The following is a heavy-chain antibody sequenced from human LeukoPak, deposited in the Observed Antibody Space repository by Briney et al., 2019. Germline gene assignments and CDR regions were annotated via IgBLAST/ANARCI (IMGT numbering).Heavy chain of an antibody. CDR1: EFGFSYYT. D-gene: IGHD3-3*01. J-gene: IGHJ3*02. CDR2: INSRSSYI. CDR3: ARGRTMTIYGVVIPSDAFDI. V-gene: IGHV3-21*04. Sequence: GGSLRLSCAASEFGFSYYTMNWVRQAPGKGLEWVSSINSRSSYIFNADSVKGRVTISRDNAKNSLYLQMNSLRAEDTAVYYCARGRTMTIYGVVIPSDAFDIWGLGTMVTVSS.